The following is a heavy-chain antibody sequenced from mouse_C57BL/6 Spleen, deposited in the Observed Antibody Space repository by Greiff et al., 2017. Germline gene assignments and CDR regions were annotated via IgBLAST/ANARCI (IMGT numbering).Heavy chain of an antibody. J-gene: IGHJ2*01. CDR1: GFNIKDYY. CDR3: TTKTTVVEDY. D-gene: IGHD1-1*01. CDR2: IDPEDGDT. Sequence: VQLQQSGAELVRPGASVKLSCTAPGFNIKDYYMHWVKQRPEQGLEWIGRIDPEDGDTEQAPKFQGKATMTSDTSSNTAYLQLSSLTSEDTAVYYCTTKTTVVEDYWGQGTTLTVSS. V-gene: IGHV14-1*01.